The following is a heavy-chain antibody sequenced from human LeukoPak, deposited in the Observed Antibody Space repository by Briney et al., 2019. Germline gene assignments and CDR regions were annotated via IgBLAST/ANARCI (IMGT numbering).Heavy chain of an antibody. CDR1: EFTFSNYW. J-gene: IGHJ3*02. D-gene: IGHD3-3*01. V-gene: IGHV3-74*01. CDR3: ARGFTIFGVVNDGFDI. CDR2: INSDGSST. Sequence: PGGFLRLSCAASEFTFSNYWMHWVRQAPGKGLVWVSRINSDGSSTSYADSVKGRFIISRDNAKNTLYLQMNSLRVEDTAVYYCARGFTIFGVVNDGFDIWGQGTTVTVSS.